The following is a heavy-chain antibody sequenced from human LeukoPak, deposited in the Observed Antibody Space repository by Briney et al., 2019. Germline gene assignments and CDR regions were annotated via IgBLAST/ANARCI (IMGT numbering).Heavy chain of an antibody. D-gene: IGHD3-22*01. CDR2: INPNSGGT. V-gene: IGHV1-2*02. J-gene: IGHJ5*02. CDR1: GYTFTSYG. CDR3: ARDRDYYYDSSGYGVYDP. Sequence: ASVKVSCKASGYTFTSYGISWVRQAPGQGLEWMGWINPNSGGTNYAQKFQGRVTMTRDTSISTAYMELSRLRSDDTAVYYCARDRDYYYDSSGYGVYDPWGQGTLVTVSS.